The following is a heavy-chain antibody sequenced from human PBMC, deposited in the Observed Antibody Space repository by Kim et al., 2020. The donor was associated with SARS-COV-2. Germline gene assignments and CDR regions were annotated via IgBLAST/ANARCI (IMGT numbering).Heavy chain of an antibody. CDR2: ISYDGSNK. D-gene: IGHD1-26*01. Sequence: GGSLRLSCAASGFTFSSYGMHWVRQAPGKGLEWVAVISYDGSNKYYADSVKGRFTISRDNSKNTLYLQMNSLRAEDTAVYYCAKNLAGETVYYYYYGMDVWGQGTTVTVSS. CDR3: AKNLAGETVYYYYYGMDV. V-gene: IGHV3-30*18. CDR1: GFTFSSYG. J-gene: IGHJ6*02.